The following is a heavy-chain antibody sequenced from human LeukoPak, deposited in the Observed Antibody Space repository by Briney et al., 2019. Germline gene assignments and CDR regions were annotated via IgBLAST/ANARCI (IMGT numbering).Heavy chain of an antibody. V-gene: IGHV3-23*01. CDR1: GFTFSSYA. Sequence: GRSLRLSCAASGFTFSSYAMSWVRQAPGKGLEWVSAISGSGGSTYYADSVKGRFTISRDNSKNTLYLQMNSLRAEDTAVYYCAKDSVGATGPYYFDYWGQGTLVTVSS. D-gene: IGHD1-26*01. J-gene: IGHJ4*02. CDR3: AKDSVGATGPYYFDY. CDR2: ISGSGGST.